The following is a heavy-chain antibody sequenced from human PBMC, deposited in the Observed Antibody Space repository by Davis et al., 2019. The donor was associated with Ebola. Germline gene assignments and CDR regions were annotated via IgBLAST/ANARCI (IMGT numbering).Heavy chain of an antibody. CDR2: IRYDGSNK. Sequence: PGGSLRLSCAASGFTFSSYGMHWVRQAPGKGLEWVAFIRYDGSNKYYADSVKGRFTISRDNSKNTLYVQLNSLRAEDTAVYYCAKKGLSGSPRPLDYWGQGILVTVSS. CDR3: AKKGLSGSPRPLDY. CDR1: GFTFSSYG. D-gene: IGHD3-10*01. V-gene: IGHV3-30*02. J-gene: IGHJ4*02.